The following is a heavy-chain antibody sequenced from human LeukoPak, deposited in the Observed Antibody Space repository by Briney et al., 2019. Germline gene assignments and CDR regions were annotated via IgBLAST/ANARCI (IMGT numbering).Heavy chain of an antibody. J-gene: IGHJ4*02. Sequence: PSETLSLTCTVSGGSISSTTYYCGWIRQPPGNELEWIGSIYYSGSTYCNPSLKSRVTISVDTSTNQFSLNVTSVTAADTALYYCARHGSLGSGWLYWGQGTLVTVSS. V-gene: IGHV4-39*01. D-gene: IGHD6-19*01. CDR1: GGSISSTTYY. CDR2: IYYSGST. CDR3: ARHGSLGSGWLY.